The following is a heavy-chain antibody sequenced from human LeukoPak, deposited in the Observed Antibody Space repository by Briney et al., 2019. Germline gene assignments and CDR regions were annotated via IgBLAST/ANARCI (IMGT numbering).Heavy chain of an antibody. J-gene: IGHJ4*02. CDR2: IYYSGST. CDR3: ARAYNWNYNDYFDY. D-gene: IGHD1-7*01. Sequence: SETLSLTCAVSGGSISSYYWSWIRQPPGKGLEWIGYIYYSGSTNYNPSLKSRVTISVDTSKNQFSLKLSSVTAADTAVYYCARAYNWNYNDYFDYWGQGTLVTVSS. CDR1: GGSISSYY. V-gene: IGHV4-59*01.